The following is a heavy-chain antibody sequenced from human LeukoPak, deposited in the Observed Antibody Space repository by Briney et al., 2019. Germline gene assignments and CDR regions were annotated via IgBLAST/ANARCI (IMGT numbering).Heavy chain of an antibody. V-gene: IGHV1-69*13. CDR1: GGTFSSYA. Sequence: SVKVSCKASGGTFSSYAISWVRQAPGQGLEWMGGIIPIFGTANYAQKFQGRVTITADESTSTAYMELSSLRSEDTAVYYCARNRDGYNYFWFDPWGQGTLVTASS. CDR2: IIPIFGTA. D-gene: IGHD5-24*01. J-gene: IGHJ5*02. CDR3: ARNRDGYNYFWFDP.